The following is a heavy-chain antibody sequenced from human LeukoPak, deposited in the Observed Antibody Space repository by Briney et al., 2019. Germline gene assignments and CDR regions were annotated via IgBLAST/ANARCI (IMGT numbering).Heavy chain of an antibody. CDR1: GYTFTNFG. J-gene: IGHJ4*02. V-gene: IGHV1-18*01. CDR3: ARDRLAGALGF. Sequence: GASVRVSCKTSGYTFTNFGISWVRQAPGQGLEWMGWISTYNGNTNYAQKLQGRVTMTTDTSTSTAYMELRSLRSDDTAAYYCARDRLAGALGFWGQGTLVTVSS. D-gene: IGHD6-19*01. CDR2: ISTYNGNT.